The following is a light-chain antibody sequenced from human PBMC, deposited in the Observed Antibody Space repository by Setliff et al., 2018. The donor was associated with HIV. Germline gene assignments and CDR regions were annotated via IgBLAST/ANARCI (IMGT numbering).Light chain of an antibody. CDR3: CSYAGDYSWV. V-gene: IGLV2-11*01. J-gene: IGLJ3*02. CDR2: DVI. Sequence: QSALTQPRSVSGSPGHSVTISCTGTTSDVGGYNYVSWFQHHPGKAPKLIIYDVIKRPSGVPDRFSGSKSGNTASLTISGLQAEDEVDYYCCSYAGDYSWVFGGGTQLTVL. CDR1: TSDVGGYNY.